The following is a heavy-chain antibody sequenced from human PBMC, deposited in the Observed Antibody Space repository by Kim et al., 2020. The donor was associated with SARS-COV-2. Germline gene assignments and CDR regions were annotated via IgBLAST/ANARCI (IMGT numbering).Heavy chain of an antibody. J-gene: IGHJ4*02. Sequence: NPARKGRVAISVDTSKNQFSLKMSSVTAADTGVYYCARGPKPIGHSDYWGQGILVAVSS. CDR3: ARGPKPIGHSDY. V-gene: IGHV4-34*01.